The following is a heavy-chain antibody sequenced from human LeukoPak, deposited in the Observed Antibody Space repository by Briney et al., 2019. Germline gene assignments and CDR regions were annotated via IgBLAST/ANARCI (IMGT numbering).Heavy chain of an antibody. D-gene: IGHD3-22*01. J-gene: IGHJ4*02. V-gene: IGHV4-4*07. CDR2: IYTSGSA. CDR1: GGSISSYS. CDR3: ARWSSGDYYYVDY. Sequence: SETLSLTCTVSGGSISSYSWSWIRQPAGKGLEWIGRIYTSGSAKYNPSLKSRVTMSVDTSKNQFSLKLTSVTAADTAIYYCARWSSGDYYYVDYWGQGPLVTVSS.